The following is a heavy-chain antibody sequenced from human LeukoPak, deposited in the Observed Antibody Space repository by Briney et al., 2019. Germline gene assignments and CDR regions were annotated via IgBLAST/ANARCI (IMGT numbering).Heavy chain of an antibody. D-gene: IGHD6-6*01. V-gene: IGHV4-34*01. Sequence: SETLSLTCAVYGGSFSGYYWSWIRQPPGKGLEWIGEINHSGSTNYNPSLKSRVTISVDTSKNQFSLKLSSVTAADTAVYYCARGQGHMAARLDYWGKGTLVTVSS. CDR2: INHSGST. CDR1: GGSFSGYY. J-gene: IGHJ4*02. CDR3: ARGQGHMAARLDY.